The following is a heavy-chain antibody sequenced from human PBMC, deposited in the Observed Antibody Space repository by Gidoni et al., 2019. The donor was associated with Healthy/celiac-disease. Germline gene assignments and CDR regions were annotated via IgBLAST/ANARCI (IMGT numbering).Heavy chain of an antibody. CDR1: GGSISSGSYY. D-gene: IGHD3-10*01. CDR2: IYTSGST. V-gene: IGHV4-61*02. CDR3: AREADPYGSGSA. Sequence: QVQLQESGPGLVKPSQTLSLTCTVSGGSISSGSYYWRWIRQPAGKGLEWIGRIYTSGSTNYNPSLKSRVTISVDTSKNQFSLKLSSVTAADTAVYYCAREADPYGSGSAWGQGTLVTVSS. J-gene: IGHJ5*02.